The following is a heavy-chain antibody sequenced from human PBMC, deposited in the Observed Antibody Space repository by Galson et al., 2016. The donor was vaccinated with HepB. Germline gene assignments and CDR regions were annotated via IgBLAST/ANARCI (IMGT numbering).Heavy chain of an antibody. CDR1: GDSVSSNSAA. CDR2: TYYRSKWYN. J-gene: IGHJ4*02. Sequence: CAISGDSVSSNSAAWNWIRQSPSRGLEWLGRTYYRSKWYNDYAVSVKSRITINPDISKNQFSLQLKSVTPEDTAIYYCVREAMANFDYWSQGTLVTVSS. V-gene: IGHV6-1*01. D-gene: IGHD5-24*01. CDR3: VREAMANFDY.